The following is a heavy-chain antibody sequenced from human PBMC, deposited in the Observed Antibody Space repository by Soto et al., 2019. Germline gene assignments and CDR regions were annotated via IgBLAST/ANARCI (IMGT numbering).Heavy chain of an antibody. CDR3: AKEVAVSTNDY. CDR1: GFTFSSYG. D-gene: IGHD3-22*01. CDR2: ISYDGSNK. V-gene: IGHV3-30*18. J-gene: IGHJ4*02. Sequence: QVQLVESGGGVVQPGRSLRLSCAASGFTFSSYGMHWVRQAPGKGLEWVAVISYDGSNKYYADSVKGRFTISRDNSKNTLYRQMHSLRAEDTAVYYCAKEVAVSTNDYCGQGTLVTVSS.